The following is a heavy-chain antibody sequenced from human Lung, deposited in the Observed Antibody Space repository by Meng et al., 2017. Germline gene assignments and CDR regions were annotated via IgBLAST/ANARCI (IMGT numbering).Heavy chain of an antibody. CDR3: ARDEDISAAGKLFGDY. J-gene: IGHJ4*02. V-gene: IGHV1-2*06. CDR2: INPKSGDT. D-gene: IGHD6-13*01. Sequence: QVQVVQPGAEVKRPGPSVQVPGKASRYTFPDYWLHWVRRAPGQGLEWMGRINPKSGDTHYAQRFQGRVTMTGDTSISTAYMELSGLRSDDTAMYYCARDEDISAAGKLFGDYWGQGTLVTVSS. CDR1: RYTFPDYW.